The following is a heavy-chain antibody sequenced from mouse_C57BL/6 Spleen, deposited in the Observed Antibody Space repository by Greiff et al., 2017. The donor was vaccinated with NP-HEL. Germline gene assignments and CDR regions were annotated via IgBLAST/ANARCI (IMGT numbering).Heavy chain of an antibody. Sequence: VQLKQSGGGLVQPGGSLKLSCAASGFTFSDYGMAWVRQAPRKGPEWVAFISNLAYSIYYADTVTGRFTISRENAKNTLYLEMSSLRSEDTAMYYCARRAITTVVEGYFDVWGTGTTVTVSS. D-gene: IGHD1-1*01. CDR1: GFTFSDYG. CDR2: ISNLAYSI. CDR3: ARRAITTVVEGYFDV. J-gene: IGHJ1*03. V-gene: IGHV5-15*01.